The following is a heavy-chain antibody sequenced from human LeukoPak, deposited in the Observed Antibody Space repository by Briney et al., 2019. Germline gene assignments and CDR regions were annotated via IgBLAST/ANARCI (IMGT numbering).Heavy chain of an antibody. Sequence: GESLKISCKGSGYSFSNYWIGWVRQMPGKGLEWMGIIYPGDSDTRYSPSFQGQVTISADKSISTAYLQWSSLKASDTAMYYCARHYHDSSGYSPFDYWGQGTLVTVSS. CDR2: IYPGDSDT. CDR3: ARHYHDSSGYSPFDY. CDR1: GYSFSNYW. D-gene: IGHD3-22*01. V-gene: IGHV5-51*01. J-gene: IGHJ4*02.